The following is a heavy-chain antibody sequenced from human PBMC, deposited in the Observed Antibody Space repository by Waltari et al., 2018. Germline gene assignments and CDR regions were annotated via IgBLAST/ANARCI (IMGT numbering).Heavy chain of an antibody. CDR2: IYFGDSET. Sequence: EVQLVQSGAEGKKAWESRKISCRGSGYRVPSHWIGWVGRMPGKGLEWWGIIYFGDSETRYSPSFQGQVTISADRSISTAYLQWDRLKTSDTATYFCAIQPPEGRLGSYFYSGMDVWGQGTTVTVSS. CDR1: GYRVPSHW. J-gene: IGHJ6*02. V-gene: IGHV5-51*01. D-gene: IGHD3-16*01. CDR3: AIQPPEGRLGSYFYSGMDV.